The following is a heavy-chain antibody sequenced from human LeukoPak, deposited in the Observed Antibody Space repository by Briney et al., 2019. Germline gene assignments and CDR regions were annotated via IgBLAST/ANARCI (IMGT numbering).Heavy chain of an antibody. CDR3: ARDRTAYYYYGMDV. D-gene: IGHD1-14*01. V-gene: IGHV3-33*08. CDR2: IWYDGSNK. CDR1: GFSFSNYG. Sequence: PGKSLRLSCAASGFSFSNYGMHWVRQAPGKGLEWVAVIWYDGSNKYYADSVRGRFSISRDNSKNTLYLQMNSLRAEDTAVYYCARDRTAYYYYGMDVWGQGTTVTVSS. J-gene: IGHJ6*02.